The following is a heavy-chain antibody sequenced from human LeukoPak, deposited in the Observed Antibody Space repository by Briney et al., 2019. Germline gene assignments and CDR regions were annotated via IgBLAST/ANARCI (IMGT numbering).Heavy chain of an antibody. CDR3: ARDRGIMITFGGVPDAFDI. V-gene: IGHV1-69*13. J-gene: IGHJ3*02. D-gene: IGHD3-16*01. CDR1: GGTFSSYA. Sequence: SVKVSCKASGGTFSSYAISWVRQAPGQGLEWMGGIIPIFGTANYAQKFQGRVTITADESTSTAYMELSSLRSEDTAVYYCARDRGIMITFGGVPDAFDIWGQGTMVTVPS. CDR2: IIPIFGTA.